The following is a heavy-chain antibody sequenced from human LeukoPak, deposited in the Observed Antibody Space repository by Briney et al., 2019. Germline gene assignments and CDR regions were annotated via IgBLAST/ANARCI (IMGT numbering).Heavy chain of an antibody. V-gene: IGHV1-18*01. CDR3: ARETGIASYYYYYGMDV. CDR2: ISAYNGNT. Sequence: ASVKVSCKASGYTFTSYGISWVRQAPGQGLEWMGWISAYNGNTNYAQKLQGRVTMTTDTSTSTAYMELRSLRSDDTAVYYCARETGIASYYYYYGMDVWGQGTTVTVSS. CDR1: GYTFTSYG. D-gene: IGHD1-14*01. J-gene: IGHJ6*02.